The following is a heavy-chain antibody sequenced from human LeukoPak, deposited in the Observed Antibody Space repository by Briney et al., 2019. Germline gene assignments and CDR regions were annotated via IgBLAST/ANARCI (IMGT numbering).Heavy chain of an antibody. V-gene: IGHV2-70*04. D-gene: IGHD1-26*01. Sequence: SGPTLVKSTQTLTLTCTFSGFSLSTSGMRVNWIRQPPGKALQWLAHIDWNDDKFYSTSLKTRLTISKDTSKNQVVLTMTNMDPVDTATYYCARILTSGGSFDYWGQGTLVTVSS. CDR2: IDWNDDK. J-gene: IGHJ4*02. CDR1: GFSLSTSGMR. CDR3: ARILTSGGSFDY.